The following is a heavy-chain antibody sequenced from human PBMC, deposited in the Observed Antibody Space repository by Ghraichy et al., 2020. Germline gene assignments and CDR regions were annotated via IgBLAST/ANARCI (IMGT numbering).Heavy chain of an antibody. CDR1: GFTFSSYA. D-gene: IGHD6-13*01. J-gene: IGHJ4*02. CDR2: ISCSGGST. Sequence: GGSLRLSCAASGFTFSSYAMSWVRQAPGKGLEWVSAISCSGGSTYYADSVKGRFTISRDNSKNTLYLQMNSLRAEDTAVYYCANTQQLPGGYFDYWGQGTLVTVSS. CDR3: ANTQQLPGGYFDY. V-gene: IGHV3-23*01.